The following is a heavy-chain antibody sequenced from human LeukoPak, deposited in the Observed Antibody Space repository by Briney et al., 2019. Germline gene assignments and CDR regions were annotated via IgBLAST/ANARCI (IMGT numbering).Heavy chain of an antibody. D-gene: IGHD6-19*01. CDR1: GGSISSYY. J-gene: IGHJ4*02. V-gene: IGHV4-59*01. CDR2: IYYSGST. Sequence: SETLSLTCTVSGGSISSYYWSWIRQPPGKGLEWIGYIYYSGSTNYNPSLKSRVTISVDTSKNQFSLKLSSVTAADTAVYYCARESDIAVAGTGYYFDYWGQGTLVTVSS. CDR3: ARESDIAVAGTGYYFDY.